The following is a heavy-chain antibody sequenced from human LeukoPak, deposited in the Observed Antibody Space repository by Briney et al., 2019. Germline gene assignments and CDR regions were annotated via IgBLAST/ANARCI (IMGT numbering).Heavy chain of an antibody. CDR3: ARGTGTTAYFDY. V-gene: IGHV3-30-3*01. Sequence: PGRSLRLSCAASGFTFSSYAMHWVRQAPGKGLEWVAVISYDGSNKYYADSVKGRLTISRDNSKNSLYLQVNSLRAEDTAVYYCARGTGTTAYFDYWGQGTPVTVSS. J-gene: IGHJ4*02. CDR1: GFTFSSYA. D-gene: IGHD1-1*01. CDR2: ISYDGSNK.